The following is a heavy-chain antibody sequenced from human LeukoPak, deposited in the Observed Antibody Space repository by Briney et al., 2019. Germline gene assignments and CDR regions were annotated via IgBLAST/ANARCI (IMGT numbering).Heavy chain of an antibody. CDR1: GFTFSDYW. D-gene: IGHD1-14*01. CDR3: ARDPGFGSFDY. Sequence: GRTPRLSCAVSGFTFSDYWVTWVRQTAGKGLEFVANINRDGSVKNYMDSVKGRFTISRDNAKNSLYLQMTSLRGDDTAIYYCARDPGFGSFDYWGQGTLVTVSS. V-gene: IGHV3-7*01. CDR2: INRDGSVK. J-gene: IGHJ4*02.